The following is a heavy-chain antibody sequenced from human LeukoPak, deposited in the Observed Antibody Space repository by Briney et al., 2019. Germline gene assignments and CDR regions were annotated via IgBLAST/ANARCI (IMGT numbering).Heavy chain of an antibody. CDR3: ARGIRPVFPDY. CDR2: ISAYNGRT. D-gene: IGHD2-21*01. V-gene: IGHV1-18*01. CDR1: GYTFTSSY. Sequence: ASVKVSCKASGYTFTSSYINWVRQAPGQRLEWMGWISAYNGRTNYAQKFQGRVTMTTDSSTSTAYMDLTSLRSDDTAVYYCARGIRPVFPDYWGQGTLVTVSS. J-gene: IGHJ4*02.